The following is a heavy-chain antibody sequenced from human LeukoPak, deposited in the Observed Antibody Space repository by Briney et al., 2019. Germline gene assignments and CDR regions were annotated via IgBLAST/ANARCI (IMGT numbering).Heavy chain of an antibody. CDR2: IYTSGST. CDR1: GVSISSYY. Sequence: SETLSLTCTVSGVSISSYYWSWIRQPAGKGLEWLGRIYTSGSTNYNPSLKSRVTMSVDTSKNQFSLKLSSVTAADTAVYYCARTRRDGYNHNYYYYMDVWGKGTTVTVSS. J-gene: IGHJ6*03. V-gene: IGHV4-4*07. D-gene: IGHD5-24*01. CDR3: ARTRRDGYNHNYYYYMDV.